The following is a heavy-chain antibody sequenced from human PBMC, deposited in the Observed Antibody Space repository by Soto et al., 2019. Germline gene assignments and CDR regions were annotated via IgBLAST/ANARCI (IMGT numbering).Heavy chain of an antibody. Sequence: GGSLRLSCAVSGLTFDKNDMAWLRQAPASGLEWLADISGSGGSTYYANSVKGRFTISRDNSKNTVYLQMNNLRGDDTAIYYCAGAWTWGPGTLVTVSS. CDR2: ISGSGGST. J-gene: IGHJ4*02. CDR3: AGAWT. V-gene: IGHV3-23*01. CDR1: GLTFDKND. D-gene: IGHD5-12*01.